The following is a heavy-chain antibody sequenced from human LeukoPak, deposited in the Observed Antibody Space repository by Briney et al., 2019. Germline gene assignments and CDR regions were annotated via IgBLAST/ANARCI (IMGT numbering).Heavy chain of an antibody. J-gene: IGHJ3*02. CDR3: ARDDLYCSSTSCPVHAFDI. CDR1: GGPISSSGYY. CDR2: IYYSGST. Sequence: PSETLSLTCTVSGGPISSSGYYWSWIRQHPGKGLEWIGYIYYSGSTYYNPSLKSRVTISVDTSKNQFSLKLSSVTAADTAVYYCARDDLYCSSTSCPVHAFDIWGQGTMVTVSS. V-gene: IGHV4-31*03. D-gene: IGHD2-2*01.